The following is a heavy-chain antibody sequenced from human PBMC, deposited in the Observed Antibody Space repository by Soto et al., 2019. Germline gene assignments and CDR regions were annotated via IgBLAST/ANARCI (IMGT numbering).Heavy chain of an antibody. V-gene: IGHV4-59*01. CDR1: DGSISSYY. J-gene: IGHJ4*02. Sequence: SETLSLTCTVSDGSISSYYCSWIRQPPGKGLEWIGYIYYNGSTNYNPSLKSRVTISVDTSKNQFSLKLSSVTAADTAVYYCARGAVAGFDYWGQGTLVTVSS. CDR2: IYYNGST. CDR3: ARGAVAGFDY. D-gene: IGHD6-19*01.